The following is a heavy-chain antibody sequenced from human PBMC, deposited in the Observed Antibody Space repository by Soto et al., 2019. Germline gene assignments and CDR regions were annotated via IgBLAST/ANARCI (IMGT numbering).Heavy chain of an antibody. D-gene: IGHD1-1*01. J-gene: IGHJ4*02. Sequence: QVHLVQSGAEVKKPGASVKVSCKGSGYGFTTYGITWVRQAPGPGLEWMAWISAHNGNTNYAQKLQGRVTVTSDTSTSTAYMELRSLRSDDTAVYYWARGRYGDYWGQGALVTVSS. V-gene: IGHV1-18*01. CDR2: ISAHNGNT. CDR3: ARGRYGDY. CDR1: GYGFTTYG.